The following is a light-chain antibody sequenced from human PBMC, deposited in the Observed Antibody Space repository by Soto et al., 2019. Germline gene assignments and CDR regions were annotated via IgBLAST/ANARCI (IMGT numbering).Light chain of an antibody. Sequence: DIQMTQSPSSLSASVGDRVAITCQASHDIRNYLNWYQQKPGQAPKLLIHDASRLQTGVPSRFSGSGSGTDFIFTITSLQPDDIATYHCQQYDNLPLTFGGGTKVDIK. CDR2: DAS. CDR1: HDIRNY. CDR3: QQYDNLPLT. V-gene: IGKV1-33*01. J-gene: IGKJ4*01.